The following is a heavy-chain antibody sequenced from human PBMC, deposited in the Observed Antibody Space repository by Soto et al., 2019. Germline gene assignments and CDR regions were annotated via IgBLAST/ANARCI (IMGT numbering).Heavy chain of an antibody. J-gene: IGHJ4*02. CDR3: ATEELGRTGPAVDY. V-gene: IGHV3-33*01. Sequence: QVQLVESGGGVVQPGRSLRLSCAASGFTFSSYGMHWVRQAPGKGLEWVAIIWYDGSNKYYADSVKGRFTISRDNSKNTLYLQMNGLRAEDTAVYYCATEELGRTGPAVDYWGQGTLVTVSS. D-gene: IGHD7-27*01. CDR2: IWYDGSNK. CDR1: GFTFSSYG.